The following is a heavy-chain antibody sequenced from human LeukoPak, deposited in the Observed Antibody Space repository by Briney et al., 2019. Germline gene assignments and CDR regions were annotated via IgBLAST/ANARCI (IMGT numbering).Heavy chain of an antibody. V-gene: IGHV4-4*07. D-gene: IGHD3-9*01. CDR1: GGSISSYY. CDR2: IYTSGST. J-gene: IGHJ4*02. Sequence: SKTLSLTCTVSGGSISSYYWSWIRQPAGKGLEWIGRIYTSGSTDYNPSLKSRVTMSVDTSKNQFSLKLSSLRSEDTAVYYCASFRGYDILTGYSSFDYWGQGTLVTVSS. CDR3: ASFRGYDILTGYSSFDY.